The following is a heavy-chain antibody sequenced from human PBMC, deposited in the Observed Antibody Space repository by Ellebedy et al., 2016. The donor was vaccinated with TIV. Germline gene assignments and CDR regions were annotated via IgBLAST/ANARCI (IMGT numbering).Heavy chain of an antibody. J-gene: IGHJ4*02. CDR3: AREGYGSGSYSADY. CDR2: IVPLFNAP. Sequence: AASVKVSCKASGGSFNNYAISWARQAPGQGLEWMGGIVPLFNAPNYAQKFRGRVTITADTSTTTAYMELSSLRSEDTAVYYCAREGYGSGSYSADYWGQGTLVTVSS. V-gene: IGHV1-69*06. CDR1: GGSFNNYA. D-gene: IGHD3-10*01.